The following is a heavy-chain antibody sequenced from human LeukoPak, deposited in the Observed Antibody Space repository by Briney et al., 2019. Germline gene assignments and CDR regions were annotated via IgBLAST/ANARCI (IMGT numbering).Heavy chain of an antibody. CDR2: FDPSESYN. Sequence: GESLKIFRKGSGNSFTSYWNSWVRQMPGKGLGWVGRFDPSESYNNLRPSFQGHGTISADKSNSTAYLQWSSLKASDTAMYDCSSVRGIAAGAYYWGKGTLVTVSS. CDR3: SSVRGIAAGAYY. D-gene: IGHD6-13*01. V-gene: IGHV5-10-1*01. CDR1: GNSFTSYW. J-gene: IGHJ4*02.